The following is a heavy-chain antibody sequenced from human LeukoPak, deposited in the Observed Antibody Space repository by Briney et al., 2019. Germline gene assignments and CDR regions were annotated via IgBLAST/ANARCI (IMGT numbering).Heavy chain of an antibody. D-gene: IGHD2-21*02. V-gene: IGHV3-48*02. CDR1: GFSFSNHG. J-gene: IGHJ4*02. CDR3: VRGRLLRSTKYFDY. Sequence: GGSLRLSCVASGFSFSNHGMHWVRQAPGKGLEWVSYIDAGATSTNYADSVWGRFTLSRDNAQNSVHLQMNSLRDEDTAVYYCVRGRLLRSTKYFDYWGQGALVTVSS. CDR2: IDAGATST.